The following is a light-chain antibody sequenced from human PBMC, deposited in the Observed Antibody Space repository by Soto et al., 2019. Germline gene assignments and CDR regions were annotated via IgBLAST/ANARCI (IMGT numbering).Light chain of an antibody. V-gene: IGKV1-39*01. Sequence: DLQMTQSPSSLSASVGDRVTITCRASESISRHLNWYQQKPGKAPKLLIYAASSLQNGVPSRFSGSGSGTEFTLTISNLQPEDFATYYCQQSYSTLSITFGQGTRLEIK. CDR2: AAS. CDR1: ESISRH. CDR3: QQSYSTLSIT. J-gene: IGKJ5*01.